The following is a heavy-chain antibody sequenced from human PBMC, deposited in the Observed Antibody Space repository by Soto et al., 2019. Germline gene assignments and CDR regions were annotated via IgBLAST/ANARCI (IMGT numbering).Heavy chain of an antibody. V-gene: IGHV1-8*01. J-gene: IGHJ6*02. CDR1: GYTFTRYD. Sequence: ASVKVSCKASGYTFTRYDINCVRQATGQGLEWMGWMNPNSGNTGYAQKFQGRVTMTRNTSISTAYLELSSLRSEDTAVYYCARVDTAMVSYYYYGMDVWGQGTTVTVSS. D-gene: IGHD5-18*01. CDR3: ARVDTAMVSYYYYGMDV. CDR2: MNPNSGNT.